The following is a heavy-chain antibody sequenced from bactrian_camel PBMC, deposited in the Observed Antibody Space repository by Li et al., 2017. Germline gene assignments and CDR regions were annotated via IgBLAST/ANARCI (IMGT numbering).Heavy chain of an antibody. V-gene: IGHV3S53*01. CDR2: VTSDEDI. CDR1: GDTHNTYT. J-gene: IGHJ4*01. Sequence: VQLVESGGGSVQAGGSLRLSCSASGDTHNTYTMAWFRQEAGKERELVASVTSDEDITYADSVKGRFTISIDLRNYTLYLQMNSLKLEDTAMYYCAAESTGPLWLGYFGNCGVGYWGQGTQVTVS. CDR3: AAESTGPLWLGYFGNCGVGY. D-gene: IGHD1*01.